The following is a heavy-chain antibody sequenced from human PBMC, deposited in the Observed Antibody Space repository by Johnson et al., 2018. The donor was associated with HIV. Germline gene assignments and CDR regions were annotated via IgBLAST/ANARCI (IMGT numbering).Heavy chain of an antibody. Sequence: VQLVESGGGVVQPGGSLRLSCAASGFIFSSYGMQWVRQAPGKGLEWVAFIRYDGSNGYYVDSVEGRFTISRDNSNNTLFLQMNSLRSEDTAVYYCAKAQRNDRGASDIWGQGTRVTVSS. CDR2: IRYDGSNG. CDR3: AKAQRNDRGASDI. CDR1: GFIFSSYG. V-gene: IGHV3-30*02. J-gene: IGHJ3*02. D-gene: IGHD1-1*01.